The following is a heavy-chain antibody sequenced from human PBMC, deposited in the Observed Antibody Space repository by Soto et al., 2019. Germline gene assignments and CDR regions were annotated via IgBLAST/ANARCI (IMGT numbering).Heavy chain of an antibody. Sequence: GGSLRLSCAASGFTFSSYGMHWVRQAPGKGLEWVAVISYDGSNKYYADSVKGRFTISRDNSKNTLYLQMNSLRAEDTAVYYCAKDRDDSSGYHSAYNYGMDVWGQGTTVTVSS. CDR1: GFTFSSYG. V-gene: IGHV3-30*18. J-gene: IGHJ6*02. CDR2: ISYDGSNK. CDR3: AKDRDDSSGYHSAYNYGMDV. D-gene: IGHD3-22*01.